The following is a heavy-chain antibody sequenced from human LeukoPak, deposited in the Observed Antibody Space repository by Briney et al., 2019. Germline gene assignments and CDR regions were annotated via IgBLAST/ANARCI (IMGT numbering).Heavy chain of an antibody. CDR1: GFTFSSYG. V-gene: IGHV3-30*18. D-gene: IGHD4-17*01. CDR2: ISYDGSNK. Sequence: PGRSLRLSCAASGFTFSSYGMHWVRQAPGKGLERVAVISYDGSNKYYADSVKGRFTISRDNSKNTLYLQMNSLRAEDTAVYYCAKLPTVTHELFDYWGQGTLVTVSS. J-gene: IGHJ4*02. CDR3: AKLPTVTHELFDY.